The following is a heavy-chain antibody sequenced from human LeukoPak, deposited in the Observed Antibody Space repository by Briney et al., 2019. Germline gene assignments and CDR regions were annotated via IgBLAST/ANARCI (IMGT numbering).Heavy chain of an antibody. V-gene: IGHV3-9*01. CDR2: ISWNSGTI. CDR1: GLIFDDYA. J-gene: IGHJ4*02. CDR3: ARLPMRGVPYYFDY. D-gene: IGHD3-16*01. Sequence: PGGSLRLSCAASGLIFDDYAMHWVRQAPGKGLEWVSDISWNSGTIDYADSVKGRFTISRDNAKNSLYLQMNSLRAEDTAVYYCARLPMRGVPYYFDYWGQGTLVTVSS.